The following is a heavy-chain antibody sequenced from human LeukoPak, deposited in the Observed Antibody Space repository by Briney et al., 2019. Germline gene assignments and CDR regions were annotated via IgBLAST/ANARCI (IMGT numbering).Heavy chain of an antibody. CDR1: GGSISSYY. Sequence: PSETLSPTCTVSGGSISSYYWSWIRQPPGKGLEWIGYIYYSGSTNYNPSLKSRVTISVDTSKNQFSLKLSSVTAADTAAYYCARESARYDILTAGDAFDIWGQGTMVTVSS. V-gene: IGHV4-59*01. CDR3: ARESARYDILTAGDAFDI. D-gene: IGHD3-9*01. CDR2: IYYSGST. J-gene: IGHJ3*02.